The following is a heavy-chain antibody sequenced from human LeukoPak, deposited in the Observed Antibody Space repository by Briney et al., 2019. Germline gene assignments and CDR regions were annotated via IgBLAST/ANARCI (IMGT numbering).Heavy chain of an antibody. CDR3: ASPGSGTHYNYFNY. D-gene: IGHD1-26*01. V-gene: IGHV3-30-3*01. CDR1: GFTFSSYA. J-gene: IGHJ4*02. CDR2: ISYDGSNK. Sequence: GGSLRLSRAGSGFTFSSYAMHWVRQAPGKGLEWVAVISYDGSNKYYADSVKGRFTISRDNSKNTLYLQMSSLRAEDTAVYYCASPGSGTHYNYFNYWGQGTLVTVSS.